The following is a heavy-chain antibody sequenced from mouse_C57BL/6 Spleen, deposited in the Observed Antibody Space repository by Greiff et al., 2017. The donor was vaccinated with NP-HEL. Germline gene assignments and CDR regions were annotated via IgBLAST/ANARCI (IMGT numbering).Heavy chain of an antibody. D-gene: IGHD2-12*01. CDR3: ARDSSYGFYYAMDY. J-gene: IGHJ4*01. CDR2: ISDGGSYT. V-gene: IGHV5-4*01. Sequence: EVQLVESGGGLVKPGGSLKLSCAASGFTFSSYAMSWVRQTPEKRLEWVATISDGGSYTYYPDNVKGRFTISRDNAKNNLYLQMSHLKSEDTAMYYCARDSSYGFYYAMDYWGQGTSVTVSS. CDR1: GFTFSSYA.